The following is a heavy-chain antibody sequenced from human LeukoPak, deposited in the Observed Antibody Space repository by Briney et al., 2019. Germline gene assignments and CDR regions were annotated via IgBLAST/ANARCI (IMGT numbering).Heavy chain of an antibody. Sequence: GGALRLSCAASGFTFSSYDMHGVRQATGKGLEGVSAIGTAGDTYYPGSVKGRFTISRENAKNSLYLQMNSLRAGDTAVYYCARAIGMAPAYYYGMDVWGQGTTVTVSS. CDR1: GFTFSSYD. CDR3: ARAIGMAPAYYYGMDV. D-gene: IGHD1-14*01. CDR2: IGTAGDT. J-gene: IGHJ6*02. V-gene: IGHV3-13*01.